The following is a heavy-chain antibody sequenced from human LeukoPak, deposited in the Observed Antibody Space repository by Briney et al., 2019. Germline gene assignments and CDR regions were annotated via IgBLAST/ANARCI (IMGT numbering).Heavy chain of an antibody. J-gene: IGHJ4*02. CDR1: GFTFSSAA. V-gene: IGHV3-23*01. CDR3: AKDIQAAN. CDR2: ISNSGANT. D-gene: IGHD5-18*01. Sequence: PGGSLRLSCEASGFTFSSAAMTWVRQAPGEGLQWVSFISNSGANTYYADSVKGRFTLSRDDSKNTLYLQMAILRAENTAVYYCAKDIQAANWGQGTLVTVSS.